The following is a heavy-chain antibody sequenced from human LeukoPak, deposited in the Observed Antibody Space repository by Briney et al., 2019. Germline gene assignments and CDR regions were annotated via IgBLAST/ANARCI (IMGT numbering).Heavy chain of an antibody. Sequence: ASVKVSCKASGYTFTSYDINWVRQATGQGLEWMGYMSPNSGNTGYAQKFRGRVTMTRNTSISTAYMELSSLRSEETAVYYCARGQGSSWYYYYYYSMDVWGQGTTVTVSS. D-gene: IGHD6-13*01. J-gene: IGHJ6*02. CDR3: ARGQGSSWYYYYYYSMDV. CDR1: GYTFTSYD. CDR2: MSPNSGNT. V-gene: IGHV1-8*01.